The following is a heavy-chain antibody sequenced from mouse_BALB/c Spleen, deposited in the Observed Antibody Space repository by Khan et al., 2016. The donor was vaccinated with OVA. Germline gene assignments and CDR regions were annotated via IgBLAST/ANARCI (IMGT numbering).Heavy chain of an antibody. J-gene: IGHJ4*01. CDR2: IWGGGGT. CDR1: GFSLSRYN. CDR3: ARAYYRYDGYYAMDY. D-gene: IGHD2-14*01. V-gene: IGHV2-6-4*01. Sequence: QVQLKESGPGLVAPSQSLSITCTVSGFSLSRYNIHWVRQPPGKGMEWLGMIWGGGGTEYNSTLKSRLSIRKDTSKRQVFLKKNSLQTYDTAIDYCARAYYRYDGYYAMDYWGQGTSVTVSS.